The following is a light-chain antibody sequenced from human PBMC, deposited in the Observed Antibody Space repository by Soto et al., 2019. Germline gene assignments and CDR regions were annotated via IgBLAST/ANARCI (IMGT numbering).Light chain of an antibody. J-gene: IGKJ4*01. CDR3: QDFGSSLT. CDR2: GAS. V-gene: IGKV3-20*01. CDR1: QRLSSIY. Sequence: IVSTQSPGTLSLSPGERATLSCWASQRLSSIYLAWYQQKPGQPHRLLIYGASSRATAIPDRFSGIGAGTNFTLTINRLEPEAVAVYYCQDFGSSLTCGRGTKVDIK.